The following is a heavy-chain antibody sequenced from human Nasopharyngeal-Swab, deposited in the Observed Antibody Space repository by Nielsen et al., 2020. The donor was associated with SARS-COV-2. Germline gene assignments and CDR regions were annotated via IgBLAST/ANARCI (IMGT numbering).Heavy chain of an antibody. CDR1: GYTFTGYY. CDR2: INPNSGGT. CDR3: ARRPATVDDAFDI. Sequence: ASVKVSCKASGYTFTGYYMHWVRQAPGQGLEWMGWINPNSGGTNYAQKFHGRVTMTRDTSISKAYMELSRLRSDDTAVYYCARRPATVDDAFDIWGQGTMVTVSS. V-gene: IGHV1-2*02. D-gene: IGHD4-17*01. J-gene: IGHJ3*02.